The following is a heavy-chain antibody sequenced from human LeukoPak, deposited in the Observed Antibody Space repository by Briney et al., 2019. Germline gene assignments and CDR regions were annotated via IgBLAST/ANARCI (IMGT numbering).Heavy chain of an antibody. Sequence: GGSLRLSCAASGFTFSSFAMSWVRQAPGKGLEWVSAISGSGGSTYYADSVKGRFTISRDNSKNTLFLQINCLRAEDTAVYYCAKDRSCTGSSCNVGSWGQGTLVTVSS. CDR2: ISGSGGST. V-gene: IGHV3-23*01. CDR1: GFTFSSFA. CDR3: AKDRSCTGSSCNVGS. J-gene: IGHJ3*01. D-gene: IGHD2-2*01.